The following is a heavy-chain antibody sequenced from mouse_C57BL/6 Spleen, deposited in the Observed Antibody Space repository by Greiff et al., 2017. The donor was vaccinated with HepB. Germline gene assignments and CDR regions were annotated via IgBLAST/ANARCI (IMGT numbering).Heavy chain of an antibody. CDR1: GYTFTSYW. Sequence: QVQLQQPGAELVRPGSSVKLSCKASGYTFTSYWMDWVKQRPGQGLEWIGNIYPSDSETHYNQKFKDKATLTVDKSSSTAYMQLSSLTSEDSAAYYCARYDYGPFAYWGQGTLVTVSA. D-gene: IGHD1-2*01. V-gene: IGHV1-61*01. CDR2: IYPSDSET. J-gene: IGHJ3*01. CDR3: ARYDYGPFAY.